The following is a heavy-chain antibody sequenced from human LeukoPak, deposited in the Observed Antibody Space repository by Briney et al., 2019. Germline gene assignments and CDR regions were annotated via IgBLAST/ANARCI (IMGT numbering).Heavy chain of an antibody. Sequence: ASVKVSCKASGYTFTGYYMHWVRQAPGQGLEWMGWINPNSGGTNYAQKFQGRVTITADESTSTAYMELSSLRSEDTAVYYCARVGPYCSGGSCYGPNYYFDYWGQGTLVTVSS. J-gene: IGHJ4*02. V-gene: IGHV1-2*02. CDR3: ARVGPYCSGGSCYGPNYYFDY. CDR1: GYTFTGYY. D-gene: IGHD2-15*01. CDR2: INPNSGGT.